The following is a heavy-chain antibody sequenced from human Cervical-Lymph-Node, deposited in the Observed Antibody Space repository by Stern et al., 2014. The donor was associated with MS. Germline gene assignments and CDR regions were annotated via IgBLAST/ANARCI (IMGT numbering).Heavy chain of an antibody. CDR3: ARDPDYTRDERFYDLLDS. Sequence: EVQLVESGGALVQPGGSLRLSCTVSGFPFRNYWMTWVRQAPGKGLEWVANINQHGSVTWYADSVRDRFTISRDNAKNSAYLQMTALGAEDTAVYFCARDPDYTRDERFYDLLDSWGRGTMVTVSS. D-gene: IGHD3-3*01. CDR2: INQHGSVT. CDR1: GFPFRNYW. V-gene: IGHV3-7*01. J-gene: IGHJ3*01.